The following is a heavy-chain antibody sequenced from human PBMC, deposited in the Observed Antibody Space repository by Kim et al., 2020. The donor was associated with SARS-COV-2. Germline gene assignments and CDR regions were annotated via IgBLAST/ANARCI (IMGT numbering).Heavy chain of an antibody. J-gene: IGHJ3*02. V-gene: IGHV3-11*01. CDR1: GFTFSDYY. Sequence: GGSLRLSCAASGFTFSDYYMSWIRQAPGKGLEWVSYISSSGSTIYYADSVKGRFTISRDNAKNSLYLQMNSLRAEDTAVYYCARDLGLYYDSSGSELGAFDIWGQGTMVTVSS. CDR2: ISSSGSTI. D-gene: IGHD3-22*01. CDR3: ARDLGLYYDSSGSELGAFDI.